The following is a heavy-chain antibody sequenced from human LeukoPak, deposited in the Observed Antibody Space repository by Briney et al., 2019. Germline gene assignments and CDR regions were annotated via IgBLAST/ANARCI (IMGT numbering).Heavy chain of an antibody. D-gene: IGHD6-13*01. CDR1: GFTFDNYA. Sequence: GGSLRLSCAASGFTFDNYAMYWVRQAPGKGLEWVSGISWNSGSIGYADSVEGRFTISRDNAKNSLYLQMNSLRAEDMALYYCAKGMSSSTWYVSFDYWGQGTLVTVSS. V-gene: IGHV3-9*03. CDR3: AKGMSSSTWYVSFDY. CDR2: ISWNSGSI. J-gene: IGHJ4*02.